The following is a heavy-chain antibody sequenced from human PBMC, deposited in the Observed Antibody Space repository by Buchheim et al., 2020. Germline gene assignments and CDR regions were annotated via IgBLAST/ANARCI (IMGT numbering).Heavy chain of an antibody. CDR3: STEQGWLQRALGY. CDR1: GFIFSNAW. J-gene: IGHJ4*02. CDR2: IKSKTDGGTT. D-gene: IGHD5-24*01. V-gene: IGHV3-15*01. Sequence: EVQLVESGGGLVKPGGSLTVSCGASGFIFSNAWMTWVRQAPGKGLEWVGRIKSKTDGGTTDYAAPVKGRLTNSRDASKKTLYLQMSSLKTEDTAVYYCSTEQGWLQRALGYWGQGT.